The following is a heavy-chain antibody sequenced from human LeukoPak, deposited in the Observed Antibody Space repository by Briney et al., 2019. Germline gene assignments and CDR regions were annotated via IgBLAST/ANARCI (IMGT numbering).Heavy chain of an antibody. CDR1: GGSFSDYY. J-gene: IGHJ4*02. CDR3: ARVDYDSSGYYYYFDY. V-gene: IGHV4-34*01. CDR2: INHSGST. Sequence: SETLSLTCAVYGGSFSDYYWNWIRQPPGKGLEWIGEINHSGSTNYNPSLKSRVTISVDTSKNQFSLKLSSVTAADTAVYYCARVDYDSSGYYYYFDYWGQGTLVTVSS. D-gene: IGHD3-22*01.